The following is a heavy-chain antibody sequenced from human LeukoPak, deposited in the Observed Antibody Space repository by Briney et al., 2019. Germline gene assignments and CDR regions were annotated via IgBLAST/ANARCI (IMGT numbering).Heavy chain of an antibody. CDR2: IYWDDDK. V-gene: IGHV2-5*02. D-gene: IGHD6-13*01. Sequence: SGPTLVKPTQTLTLTCTFSGFSLSTSGVGVGWIRQPPGKALEWLALIYWDDDKRYSPSLKSRLTITKDTSKNQVVLTMTNMDPVDTATYYCVHRTAAYLKNWFDPWGQGPLVSDSS. CDR3: VHRTAAYLKNWFDP. CDR1: GFSLSTSGVG. J-gene: IGHJ5*02.